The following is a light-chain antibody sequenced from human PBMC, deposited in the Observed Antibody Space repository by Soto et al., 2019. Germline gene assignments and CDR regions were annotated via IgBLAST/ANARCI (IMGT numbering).Light chain of an antibody. CDR3: QQRSNWPPYT. CDR1: QSVSSY. J-gene: IGKJ2*01. Sequence: EIVLTQSPATLSLSPGERATLSCRASQSVSSYLAWYQQKPGQAPRLLIYDASNRATGIPARFSGSGSGTDLTLTISSLEPEDFAVYYCQQRSNWPPYTFVQGTKLEIK. V-gene: IGKV3-11*01. CDR2: DAS.